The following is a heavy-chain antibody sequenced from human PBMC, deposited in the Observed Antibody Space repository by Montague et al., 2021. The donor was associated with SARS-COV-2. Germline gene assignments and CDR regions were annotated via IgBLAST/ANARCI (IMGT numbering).Heavy chain of an antibody. CDR3: ARAASPRGAFDV. Sequence: SETLSLTCTVSGGSIRTSSYYWGWIRQPSGKGLDWIGSIYYSGSTYYNPSLKSRVTISVDTSKNQFSLKLSSVTAADTAVYFCARAASPRGAFDVWGQGTVVTVSS. V-gene: IGHV4-39*07. CDR2: IYYSGST. D-gene: IGHD3-10*01. CDR1: GGSIRTSSYY. J-gene: IGHJ3*01.